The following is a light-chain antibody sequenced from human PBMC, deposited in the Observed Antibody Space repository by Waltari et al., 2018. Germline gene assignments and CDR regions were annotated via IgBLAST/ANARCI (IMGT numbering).Light chain of an antibody. J-gene: IGKJ4*01. CDR3: QQRYNWPVT. Sequence: EIVLTQSPATLPLSPGGLATLSCSASQSLIRYLAWYQQKPGQAPRLLIYDASNRATGIPARFSGSGSGTDFTLTINSLEPEDFAVYYCQQRYNWPVTFGGGTRVEIK. CDR2: DAS. CDR1: QSLIRY. V-gene: IGKV3-11*01.